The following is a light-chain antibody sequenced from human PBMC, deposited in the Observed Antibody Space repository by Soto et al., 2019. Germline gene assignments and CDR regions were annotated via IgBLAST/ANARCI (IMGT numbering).Light chain of an antibody. Sequence: MEMTQSPSTRSGRVADRVSITCRASQTISSWLAWYQQKPGKAPKLLIYKASTLKSGVPSRFSGSGSGTEFTLSISSLQTADFPTYYCQQYNSYSEAFGQGTKADIK. CDR2: KAS. V-gene: IGKV1-5*03. J-gene: IGKJ1*01. CDR1: QTISSW. CDR3: QQYNSYSEA.